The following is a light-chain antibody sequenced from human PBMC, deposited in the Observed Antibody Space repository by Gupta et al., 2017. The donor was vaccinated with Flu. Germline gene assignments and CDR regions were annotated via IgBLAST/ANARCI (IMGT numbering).Light chain of an antibody. CDR1: QSVSSH. Sequence: DIVMTQSPATLSVSPGERATLSCRASQSVSSHLAWYQLKPGQAPRRLIYGASTRATGIPARFSGSGSGTEFTLTISSLQSEDFTLYYCQQYHIWPPITFGQGTRLEIK. V-gene: IGKV3-15*01. CDR3: QQYHIWPPIT. CDR2: GAS. J-gene: IGKJ5*01.